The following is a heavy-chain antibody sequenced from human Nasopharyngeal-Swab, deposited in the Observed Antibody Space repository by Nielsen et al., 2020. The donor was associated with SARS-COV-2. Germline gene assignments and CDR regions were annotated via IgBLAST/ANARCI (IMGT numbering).Heavy chain of an antibody. V-gene: IGHV3-21*01. CDR1: GFTFNNYN. Sequence: GESLKISCAASGFTFNNYNFNWVRQAPGKGLEWVSSIISSSSYIYYADSVKGRFTISRDNAKNSLYLQMNSLRAEDTAVYYCARDGLDYDFWSAYFMDVWGQGTTVTVSS. CDR3: ARDGLDYDFWSAYFMDV. D-gene: IGHD3-3*01. CDR2: IISSSSYI. J-gene: IGHJ6*02.